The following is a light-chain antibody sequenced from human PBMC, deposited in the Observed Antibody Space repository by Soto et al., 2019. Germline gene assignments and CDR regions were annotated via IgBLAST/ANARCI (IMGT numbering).Light chain of an antibody. V-gene: IGKV3-11*01. Sequence: EIVLIQSPATLSLSPGERATLSCRASQSVYSYLAWYQQKPGQVPRLLIYEVSNRATGIPVRFSGSGSGTDFTLTISSLEPEDFAVYYCQQRSNWPLTFGGGTKVEIK. CDR1: QSVYSY. J-gene: IGKJ4*01. CDR2: EVS. CDR3: QQRSNWPLT.